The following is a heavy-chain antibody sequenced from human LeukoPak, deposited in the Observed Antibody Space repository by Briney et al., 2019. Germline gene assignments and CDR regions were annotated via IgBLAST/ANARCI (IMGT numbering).Heavy chain of an antibody. V-gene: IGHV3-9*01. CDR3: ATPLIAAAGTPYYYYYYMDV. CDR1: GFTFDDYA. J-gene: IGHJ6*03. CDR2: ISWSSGSI. D-gene: IGHD6-13*01. Sequence: GRSLRLSCAASGFTFDDYAMHWVRQAPGKGLEWVSGISWSSGSIGYADSLKGRFTISRDNSKNTLYLQMNSLRAEDTAVYYCATPLIAAAGTPYYYYYYMDVWGKGTTVTVSS.